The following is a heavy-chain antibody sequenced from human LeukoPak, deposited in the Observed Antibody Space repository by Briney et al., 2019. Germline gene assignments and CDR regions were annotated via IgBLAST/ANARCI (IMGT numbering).Heavy chain of an antibody. CDR2: INSDGSAT. CDR3: ASDSPYYGMDV. J-gene: IGHJ6*02. V-gene: IGHV3-74*01. Sequence: GGSLRLSCAASGFTFSSYWMSWVRQAPGKGLLWVSRINSDGSATIYADSVRGRFTISRDNAKNTLYLQMSGLRVVDTAVYHCASDSPYYGMDVWGQGTTVTVSS. CDR1: GFTFSSYW.